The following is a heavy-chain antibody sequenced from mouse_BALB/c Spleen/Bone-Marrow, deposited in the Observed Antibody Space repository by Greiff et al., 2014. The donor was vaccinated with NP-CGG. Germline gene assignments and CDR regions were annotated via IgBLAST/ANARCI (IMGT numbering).Heavy chain of an antibody. Sequence: VKLVESGPGLVAPSQNLSITCTVSGFSLTSCGVSWVRQPPGKGLEWLGVIWGDGSTNFHSALKSRLSISKDNSKSQLFLKLNSLQTDDTATYYCAKPVLSGRFAYWGQGTLVTVSA. CDR2: IWGDGST. V-gene: IGHV2-3*01. CDR1: GFSLTSCG. J-gene: IGHJ3*01. CDR3: AKPVLSGRFAY.